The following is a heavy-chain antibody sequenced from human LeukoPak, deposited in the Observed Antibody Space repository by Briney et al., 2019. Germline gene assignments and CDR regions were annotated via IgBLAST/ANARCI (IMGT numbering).Heavy chain of an antibody. CDR1: WLTFSRSV. J-gene: IGHJ4*02. D-gene: IGHD6-13*01. CDR3: ARGRSGLAAAGTYDY. Sequence: SVKDLLKSPWLTFSRSVVKWVGQAAGQGLEWMGWINSTSRRTGDPQKFQGTVTLTADTSIRTAYMELRSLRFDDPAVYYCARGRSGLAAAGTYDYWGQGTLITVSS. V-gene: IGHV1-8*01. CDR2: INSTSRRT.